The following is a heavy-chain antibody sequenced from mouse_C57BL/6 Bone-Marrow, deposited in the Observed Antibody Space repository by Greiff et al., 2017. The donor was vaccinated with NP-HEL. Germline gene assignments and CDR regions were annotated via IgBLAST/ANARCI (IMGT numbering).Heavy chain of an antibody. Sequence: LPPSWSSLFRPCSSFPFSFPSSGFNIKDDYMHWVKQRPEQGLEWIGWIDPENCSTASSSKFQGKATITADTSSNTAYLQLSSLTSEDTAVYYCTLLRRGSWFAYWGQGTLVTVSA. J-gene: IGHJ3*01. D-gene: IGHD2-12*01. V-gene: IGHV14-4*01. CDR1: GFNIKDDY. CDR3: TLLRRGSWFAY. CDR2: IDPENCST.